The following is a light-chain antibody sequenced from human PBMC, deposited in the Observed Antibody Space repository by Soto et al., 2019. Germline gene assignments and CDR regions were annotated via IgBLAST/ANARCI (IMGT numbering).Light chain of an antibody. CDR2: DVT. CDR3: TSYSTSSSLL. CDR1: SSDIGGYNY. V-gene: IGLV2-14*03. J-gene: IGLJ2*01. Sequence: QSVLTQPASVSGSPGQSITISCTGTSSDIGGYNYVSWYQQHPGKAPKLMIYDVTDRPSGVSYRFSGSKSGNTASLTISGLQAEDEADYYCTSYSTSSSLLFGGGTKLTVL.